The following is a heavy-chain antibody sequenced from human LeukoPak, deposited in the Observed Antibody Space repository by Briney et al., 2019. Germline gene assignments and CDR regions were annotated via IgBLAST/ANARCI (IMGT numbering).Heavy chain of an antibody. V-gene: IGHV4-61*01. Sequence: SETLSLTCTVSGYSISSGYYWGWIRQPPGKGLEWIGYIYYSGSTNYNPSLKSRVTISVDTSKNQFSLKLSSVTAADTAVYYCARGTTVITYYFDYWGQGTLVTVSS. J-gene: IGHJ4*02. CDR2: IYYSGST. CDR1: GYSISSGYY. D-gene: IGHD4-17*01. CDR3: ARGTTVITYYFDY.